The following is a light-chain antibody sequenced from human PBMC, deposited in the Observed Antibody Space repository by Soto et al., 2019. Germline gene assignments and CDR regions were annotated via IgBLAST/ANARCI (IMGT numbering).Light chain of an antibody. CDR1: QSINRW. J-gene: IGKJ1*01. CDR3: QQYNSYST. V-gene: IGKV1-5*03. Sequence: DIQMTQSPSTLSASVVDRVTITFRASQSINRWLAWYQQKPGKAPKLLVYKASSLESGVPSRFSGSGSGTEFTLTISSLQPDDFATYYCQQYNSYSTFGQGTKVDI. CDR2: KAS.